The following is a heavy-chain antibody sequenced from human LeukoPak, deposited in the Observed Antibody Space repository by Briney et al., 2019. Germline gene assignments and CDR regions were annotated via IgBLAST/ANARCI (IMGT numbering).Heavy chain of an antibody. CDR3: ARDPVAHRNYYYMDV. Sequence: GGSLRLSCAASGVTFRTYAMHWVRQAPGKGLEWVAVIWYDGTKKYYADSVKGRFTISRDISRNTVDLQMNSLRAEDTAVYYCARDPVAHRNYYYMDVWGKGTMVTVSS. D-gene: IGHD1-14*01. CDR1: GVTFRTYA. J-gene: IGHJ6*03. CDR2: IWYDGTKK. V-gene: IGHV3-33*01.